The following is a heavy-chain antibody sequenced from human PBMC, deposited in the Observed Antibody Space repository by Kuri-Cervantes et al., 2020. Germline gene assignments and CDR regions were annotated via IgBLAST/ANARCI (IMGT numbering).Heavy chain of an antibody. V-gene: IGHV3-7*01. CDR3: ARSGSRVGVWYDP. CDR1: GFSLSTYW. CDR2: IKQDGSAQ. D-gene: IGHD1-26*01. Sequence: GGSLRLSCAASGFSLSTYWMNWVRQAPGKGLEWVANIKQDGSAQYYVDSVRGRFVMSRDNTNNSVHLQMSSLRVEDTAIYYCARSGSRVGVWYDPWGQGTLVTVSS. J-gene: IGHJ5*02.